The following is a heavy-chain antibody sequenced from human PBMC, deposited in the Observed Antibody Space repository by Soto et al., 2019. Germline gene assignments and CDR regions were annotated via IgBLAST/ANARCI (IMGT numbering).Heavy chain of an antibody. Sequence: SETLSLTCTVSSDSISSSSYYWGWIRQPPGKGLEWIGSIYYTGSTYYNPSLKSRVTISVDTSKNHFSLKLSSVTAADTAVYYCAGDVYRYYMDVWGKGTTVTVSS. V-gene: IGHV4-39*02. CDR3: AGDVYRYYMDV. J-gene: IGHJ6*03. D-gene: IGHD3-16*01. CDR2: IYYTGST. CDR1: SDSISSSSYY.